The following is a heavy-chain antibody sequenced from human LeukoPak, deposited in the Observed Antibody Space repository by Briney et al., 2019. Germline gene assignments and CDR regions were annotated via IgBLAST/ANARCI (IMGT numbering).Heavy chain of an antibody. CDR2: ISSSSSTI. J-gene: IGHJ4*02. V-gene: IGHV3-48*04. D-gene: IGHD3-22*01. CDR3: ARDRTGDRGYYYDSSGYYDY. CDR1: GFTFSSYS. Sequence: GGSLRLSCAASGFTFSSYSMNWVRQAPGKGLEWVSYISSSSSTIYYADSVKGRFTISRDNAKNSLYLQMNSLRAEDTAVYYCARDRTGDRGYYYDSSGYYDYWGQGTLVTVSS.